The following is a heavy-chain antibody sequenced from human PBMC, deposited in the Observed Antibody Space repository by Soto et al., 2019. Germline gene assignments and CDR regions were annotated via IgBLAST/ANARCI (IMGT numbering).Heavy chain of an antibody. D-gene: IGHD2-21*02. CDR3: ARDLPLAYCGGDCDYYFDY. CDR2: IKQDGSEK. Sequence: VGSLRLSCAASGFTFSSYWMSWVRQAPGKGPEWVANIKQDGSEKYYVDSVKGRFTISRDNAKNSLYLQMNSLRAEDTAVYYCARDLPLAYCGGDCDYYFDYWGQGTLVTVSS. CDR1: GFTFSSYW. J-gene: IGHJ4*02. V-gene: IGHV3-7*03.